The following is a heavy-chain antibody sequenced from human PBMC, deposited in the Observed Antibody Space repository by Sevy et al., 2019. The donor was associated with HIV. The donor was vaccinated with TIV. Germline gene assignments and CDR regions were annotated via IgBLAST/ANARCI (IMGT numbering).Heavy chain of an antibody. CDR1: GGSISSSSYY. J-gene: IGHJ5*02. V-gene: IGHV4-39*01. CDR2: FYYSGST. Sequence: SETLSLTCTVSGGSISSSSYYWGWIRQPPGKGLEWIGSFYYSGSTYNNPSLKSRVTISVDTSKNQFSLKLSSVTAADTAVYYCARPYSSGWYADNWFDPWGQGTLVTVSS. CDR3: ARPYSSGWYADNWFDP. D-gene: IGHD6-19*01.